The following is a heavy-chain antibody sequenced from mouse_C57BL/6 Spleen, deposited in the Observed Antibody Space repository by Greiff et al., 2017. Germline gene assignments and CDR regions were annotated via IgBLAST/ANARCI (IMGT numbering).Heavy chain of an antibody. J-gene: IGHJ2*01. CDR1: GFTFSSYA. CDR3: TRDLDGFYYFDY. D-gene: IGHD2-3*01. Sequence: EVMLVESGEGLVKPGGSLKLSCAASGFTFSSYAMSWVRQTPEKRLEWVAYISSGGDYIYYADTVKGRFTISRANARNTLYLQMSSLKSEDTAMYYCTRDLDGFYYFDYWGQGTTLTVSS. V-gene: IGHV5-9-1*02. CDR2: ISSGGDYI.